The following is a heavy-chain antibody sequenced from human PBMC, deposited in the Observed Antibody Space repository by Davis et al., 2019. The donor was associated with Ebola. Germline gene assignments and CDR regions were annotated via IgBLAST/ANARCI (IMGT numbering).Heavy chain of an antibody. V-gene: IGHV1-69*13. CDR2: IIPIFGTA. CDR1: RGTFRSYA. Sequence: SVTVSCQASRGTFRSYAISWLRQAPGHGLEWMGRIIPIFGTANYAQKFQGRVTITADESTSTAYMELSSLRSEDTAVYYCARPRHDYGDLPLDYWGQGTLVTVSS. CDR3: ARPRHDYGDLPLDY. D-gene: IGHD4-17*01. J-gene: IGHJ4*02.